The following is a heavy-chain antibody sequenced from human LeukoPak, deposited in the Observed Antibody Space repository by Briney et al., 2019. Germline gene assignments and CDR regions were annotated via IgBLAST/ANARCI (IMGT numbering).Heavy chain of an antibody. Sequence: PGGSLRLSCAASGFTVSSNYMSWVRQAPGKGLEWVSVIYSGGSTYYADSVKGRFTNSRHNSKNTLYLQMNSLRAEDTAVYYCARGLRGLAAADYWGQGTLVTVSS. CDR2: IYSGGST. J-gene: IGHJ4*02. CDR3: ARGLRGLAAADY. CDR1: GFTVSSNY. V-gene: IGHV3-53*04. D-gene: IGHD6-13*01.